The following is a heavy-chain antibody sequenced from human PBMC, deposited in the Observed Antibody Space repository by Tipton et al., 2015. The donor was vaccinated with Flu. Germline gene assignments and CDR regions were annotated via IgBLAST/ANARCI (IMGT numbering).Heavy chain of an antibody. D-gene: IGHD7-27*01. J-gene: IGHJ4*02. CDR2: ISSGGSTI. V-gene: IGHV3-48*03. Sequence: GSLRLSCAASGFLFSRYEMNWVRQAPGKGLEWLSYISSGGSTISYADSVRGRFTISRDNAKNSLYLQLNSLRAEDTALYYCATLTGDDYWGQGDLVTVSS. CDR3: ATLTGDDY. CDR1: GFLFSRYE.